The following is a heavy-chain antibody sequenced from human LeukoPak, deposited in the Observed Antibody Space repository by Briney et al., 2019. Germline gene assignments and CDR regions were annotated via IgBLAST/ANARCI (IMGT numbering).Heavy chain of an antibody. CDR1: GGPFSGYY. CDR2: INHSGST. CDR3: ARGGGTGRPPYYFDY. V-gene: IGHV4-34*01. D-gene: IGHD3/OR15-3a*01. Sequence: SETLSLTCAVYGGPFSGYYWSWIRQPPGKGLEWIGEINHSGSTNYNPSLKSRVTIPVDTSKNQFSLKLSSVTAADTAVYYCARGGGTGRPPYYFDYWGQGTLVTVSS. J-gene: IGHJ4*02.